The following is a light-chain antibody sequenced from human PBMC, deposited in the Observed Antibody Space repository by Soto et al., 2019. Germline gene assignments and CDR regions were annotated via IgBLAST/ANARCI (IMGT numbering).Light chain of an antibody. V-gene: IGLV3-21*02. CDR2: DDN. CDR1: NIRSKS. CDR3: SSYRITTVV. Sequence: SYELTQPPSVSVAPGQTARITCGGNNIRSKSVHWYQQKAGQAPVLVVYDDNDRPSGIPERFSGSNSDNTASLIISGLQAEDEAHYYCSSYRITTVVFGSGTKLTVL. J-gene: IGLJ1*01.